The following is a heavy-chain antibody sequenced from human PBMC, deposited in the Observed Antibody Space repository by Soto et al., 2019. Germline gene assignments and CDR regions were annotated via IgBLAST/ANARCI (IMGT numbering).Heavy chain of an antibody. V-gene: IGHV1-2*04. D-gene: IGHD6-13*01. J-gene: IGHJ6*02. CDR2: INPNSGGT. CDR3: ARVRGAAAAIYGMDV. Sequence: ASVKVSCKASGYTFTGYYMHWVRQAPGQGLEWMGWINPNSGGTNYAQKFQGWVTMTRDTSISTAYMELSRLRSDDTAVYYCARVRGAAAAIYGMDVWGQGTTVNVSS. CDR1: GYTFTGYY.